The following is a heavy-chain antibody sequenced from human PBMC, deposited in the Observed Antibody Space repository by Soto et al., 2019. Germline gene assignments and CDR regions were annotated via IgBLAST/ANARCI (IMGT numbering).Heavy chain of an antibody. CDR1: GYTFTDYY. CDR2: ISPRTGSA. V-gene: IGHV1-2*02. J-gene: IGHJ6*02. Sequence: ASVKVSCKATGYTFTDYYIHWVRQAPGQGLEWMGWISPRTGSANFARRFQGRVSMTRDTSITTAYMELRRLKSDDTAVYYCARGPSSGQSYGMGVWGQGPTVTVSS. D-gene: IGHD2-8*02. CDR3: ARGPSSGQSYGMGV.